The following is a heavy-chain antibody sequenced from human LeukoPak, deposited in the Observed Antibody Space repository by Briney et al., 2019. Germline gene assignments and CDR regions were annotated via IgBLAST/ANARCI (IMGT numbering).Heavy chain of an antibody. V-gene: IGHV4-59*01. CDR1: SGSISSYF. J-gene: IGHJ2*01. Sequence: SETLSLTCIVSSGSISSYFWSWIRQPPGKGLEWIGYVHYSGTTNYNPSLRGRVSISVDTSKNQFSLKLSSVTAADTAVYYCARGSVTGDLWGRGTLVTVSS. D-gene: IGHD2-21*02. CDR3: ARGSVTGDL. CDR2: VHYSGTT.